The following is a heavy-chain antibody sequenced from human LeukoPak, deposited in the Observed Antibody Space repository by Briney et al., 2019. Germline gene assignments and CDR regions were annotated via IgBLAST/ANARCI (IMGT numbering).Heavy chain of an antibody. CDR1: GFTFSNYA. V-gene: IGHV3-23*01. CDR2: ISGSGGST. CDR3: AKDESAMDV. J-gene: IGHJ6*02. Sequence: GGSLRLSCAASGFTFSNYAMTWVRQAPGKGLEWVSGISGSGGSTYYADSVKGRFTISRDNSKNMLNLQMNSLRAEDTAVYYCAKDESAMDVWGQGTTVTVSS.